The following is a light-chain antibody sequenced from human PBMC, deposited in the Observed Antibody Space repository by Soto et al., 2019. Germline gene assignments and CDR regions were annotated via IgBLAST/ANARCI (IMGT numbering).Light chain of an antibody. CDR2: TAS. J-gene: IGKJ2*01. CDR3: QQVYSTPYT. Sequence: DIQMTQSPSSLSASVGDRVTITCRASRSIRSYLNWYQMKPQKAPKLLIFTASNLQSGIPSRFSGSGSGTDFTLTISSLLPEDFATYFCQQVYSTPYTFGQGTKLEIK. V-gene: IGKV1-39*01. CDR1: RSIRSY.